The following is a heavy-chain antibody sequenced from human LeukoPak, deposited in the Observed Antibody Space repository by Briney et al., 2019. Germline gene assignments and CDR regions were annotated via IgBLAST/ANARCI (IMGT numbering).Heavy chain of an antibody. J-gene: IGHJ6*03. Sequence: GGSLRLSCAASGFTFSNYEMNWVRQAPGKGLEWVSYISSGDSTIYYADPVKGRFTISRDNAKNSLYLQMNSLRAEDTAVYYCARGFGLAYSYYCMDVWGKGTTVTISS. CDR2: ISSGDSTI. D-gene: IGHD3/OR15-3a*01. CDR3: ARGFGLAYSYYCMDV. CDR1: GFTFSNYE. V-gene: IGHV3-48*03.